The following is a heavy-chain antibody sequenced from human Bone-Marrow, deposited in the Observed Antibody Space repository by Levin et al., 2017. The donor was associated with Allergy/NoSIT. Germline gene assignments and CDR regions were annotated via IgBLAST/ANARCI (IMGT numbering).Heavy chain of an antibody. CDR1: GFTFSSYW. CDR3: ARVLTTADGMDV. V-gene: IGHV3-74*01. J-gene: IGHJ6*02. D-gene: IGHD4-17*01. CDR2: INSDVSIT. Sequence: AGGSLRLSCAASGFTFSSYWMHWVRQAPGKGLVWVSRINSDVSITTYADSVKGRFTISRDNAKNALYLQMNSLRAEDTAVYYCARVLTTADGMDVWGQGTTVTVSS.